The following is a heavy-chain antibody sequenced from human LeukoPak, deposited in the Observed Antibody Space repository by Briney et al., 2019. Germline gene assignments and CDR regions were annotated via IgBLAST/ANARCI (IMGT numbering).Heavy chain of an antibody. CDR3: AKSTVTMSLDY. CDR2: TSYDGTNK. D-gene: IGHD4-17*01. V-gene: IGHV3-30*18. J-gene: IGHJ4*02. CDR1: GFTFSSYG. Sequence: GGSLRLSCAASGFTFSSYGMHWVRQAPGKGLEWVAVTSYDGTNKYYADSVKGRFTISRDNSKNTLYLQMNSLRTEDTAVYYCAKSTVTMSLDYWGQGTLVTVSS.